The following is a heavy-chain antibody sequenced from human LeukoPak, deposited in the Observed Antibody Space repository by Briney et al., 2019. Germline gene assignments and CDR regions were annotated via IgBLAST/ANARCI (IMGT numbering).Heavy chain of an antibody. J-gene: IGHJ4*02. Sequence: HPGGSLRLSCAASGFTFSSYWMSWVRQAPGKGLEWVANIKQDGSEKYYVDSVKGRFTISRDNAKNTLFLQMSSLRAEDTAVYYCARDTVMSSNDYWGQGTLVTVSS. CDR3: ARDTVMSSNDY. CDR2: IKQDGSEK. D-gene: IGHD4-17*01. CDR1: GFTFSSYW. V-gene: IGHV3-7*01.